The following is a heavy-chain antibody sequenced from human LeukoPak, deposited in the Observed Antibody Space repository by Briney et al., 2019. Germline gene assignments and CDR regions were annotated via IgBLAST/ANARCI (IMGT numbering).Heavy chain of an antibody. CDR3: ARRSSFDY. J-gene: IGHJ4*02. CDR2: INSDGSTT. Sequence: GGSLRLSCAASGFTFSNYWMHWVRQAPGKGLVWVSRINSDGSTTNYADSVKGRFTISRDNAKNTLYLLMNSLRAEDSAVSYCARRSSFDYWGQGSLVTVSS. V-gene: IGHV3-74*01. CDR1: GFTFSNYW. D-gene: IGHD6-6*01.